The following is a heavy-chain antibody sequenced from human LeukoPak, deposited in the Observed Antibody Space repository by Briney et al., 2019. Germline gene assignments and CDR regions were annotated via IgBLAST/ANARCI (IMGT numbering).Heavy chain of an antibody. CDR2: ISTSSGYI. J-gene: IGHJ4*02. CDR1: RFNFNSFV. CDR3: VRGKKPGWDMSYFDY. Sequence: GGCLRLSCAASRFNFNSFVMGWVRQPPGKGLEWVSSISTSSGYIFYADSLKGRVTISRDNAKNSLYLQVNSLRAEDTAVYYCVRGKKPGWDMSYFDYWGQGILVTVSS. D-gene: IGHD1-14*01. V-gene: IGHV3-21*06.